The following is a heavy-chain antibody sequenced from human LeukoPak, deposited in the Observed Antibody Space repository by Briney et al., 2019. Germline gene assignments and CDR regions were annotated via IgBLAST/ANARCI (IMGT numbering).Heavy chain of an antibody. J-gene: IGHJ4*02. CDR1: GGSISSYY. V-gene: IGHV4-4*07. CDR2: IYSSGST. CDR3: AREVRSSGYSLDY. Sequence: SETLSLTCTVSGGSISSYYWSWIRQPAGKGLEWIGRIYSSGSTNYNPSLKSRVTMSVDMSKNQFSLKLRSVTAADTAVYYCAREVRSSGYSLDYWGQGTLVTVSS. D-gene: IGHD3-22*01.